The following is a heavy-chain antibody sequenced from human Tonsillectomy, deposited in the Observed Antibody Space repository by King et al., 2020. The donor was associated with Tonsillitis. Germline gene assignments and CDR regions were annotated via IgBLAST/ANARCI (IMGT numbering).Heavy chain of an antibody. CDR3: ATDYMLRVRKGFDI. CDR2: ISTKTGDP. D-gene: IGHD3-10*01. J-gene: IGHJ3*02. V-gene: IGHV7-4-1*02. Sequence: VQLVESGSELKNPGASVKLSCKASGYSFTTYAMNWVRQAPGQGPEWMGWISTKTGDPRYAQGFIGRYDLSLDISASTAYLQISDLKTEDTAVYYCATDYMLRVRKGFDIWGQGTLVTVAS. CDR1: GYSFTTYA.